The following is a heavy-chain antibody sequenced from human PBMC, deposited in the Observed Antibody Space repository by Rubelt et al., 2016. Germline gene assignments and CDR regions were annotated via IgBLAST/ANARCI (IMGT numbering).Heavy chain of an antibody. D-gene: IGHD1-26*01. J-gene: IGHJ4*02. V-gene: IGHV4-59*12. CDR3: ARTYRYYSDY. CDR1: GGSISSYY. Sequence: GLVKPSETLSLTCTVSGGSISSYYWSWIRQPPGEGLEWIGYVHYSGSTDYNPSLQSRVTISVDTSKKQFSLKVYSVTAADTAVYYCARTYRYYSDYWGQGTLVTVSS. CDR2: VHYSGST.